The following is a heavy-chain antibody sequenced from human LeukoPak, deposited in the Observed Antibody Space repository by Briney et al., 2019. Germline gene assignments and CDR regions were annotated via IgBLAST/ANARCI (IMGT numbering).Heavy chain of an antibody. CDR1: GYTFTSYG. V-gene: IGHV1-18*04. J-gene: IGHJ6*04. CDR3: ARDGNSGYDYYYYYGMDV. Sequence: ASVKVSCKASGYTFTSYGISWVRQAPGHGLEWMGWISAYNGNTNYAQKLQGRVTMTTDTSTSTAYMELRSLRSDDTAVYYCARDGNSGYDYYYYYGMDVWGKGTTVTVSS. CDR2: ISAYNGNT. D-gene: IGHD5-12*01.